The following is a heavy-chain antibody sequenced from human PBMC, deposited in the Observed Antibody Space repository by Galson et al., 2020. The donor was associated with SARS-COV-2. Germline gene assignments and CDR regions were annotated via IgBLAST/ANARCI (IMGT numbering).Heavy chain of an antibody. J-gene: IGHJ3*02. Sequence: SETLSLTCAVSGTSISSGSYSWNWIRQPPGKGLEWIGYISHSGGTYYNPSLKSRVTISGDRSKNQFSLRLSSVTAADTAVYYCARLHYGEYAREAFDIWGPWTRVTVAS. CDR3: ARLHYGEYAREAFDI. CDR2: ISHSGGT. V-gene: IGHV4-30-2*01. D-gene: IGHD4-17*01. CDR1: GTSISSGSYS.